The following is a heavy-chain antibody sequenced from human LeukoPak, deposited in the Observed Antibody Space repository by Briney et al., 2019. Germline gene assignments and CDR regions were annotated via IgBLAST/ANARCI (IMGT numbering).Heavy chain of an antibody. Sequence: GGSLRLSCAASGFTFSSYGMSWVRQAPGKGLEWVSAISGSGGSTYYADSVKGRFTISRDNSKNTLYLQMNSLRAEDTAVYYCAKDYKCDYVWGSYQPTLYYMDVWGKGTTVTISS. CDR1: GFTFSSYG. CDR2: ISGSGGST. D-gene: IGHD3-16*02. J-gene: IGHJ6*03. V-gene: IGHV3-23*01. CDR3: AKDYKCDYVWGSYQPTLYYMDV.